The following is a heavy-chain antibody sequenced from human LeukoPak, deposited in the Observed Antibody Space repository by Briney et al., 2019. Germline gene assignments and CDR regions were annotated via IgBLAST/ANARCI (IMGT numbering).Heavy chain of an antibody. CDR2: IYYSGST. D-gene: IGHD5-12*01. CDR1: GGSISSGGYY. CDR3: GRGGGLRESDY. J-gene: IGHJ4*02. Sequence: SETLSLTCTVSGGSISSGGYYWSWIRQHPGKGLEWIGYIYYSGSTYYNPSLKSRVTISVDTSKNQFSLKLSSVAAADTAVYYGGRGGGLRESDYWGQGTLVTVSS. V-gene: IGHV4-31*03.